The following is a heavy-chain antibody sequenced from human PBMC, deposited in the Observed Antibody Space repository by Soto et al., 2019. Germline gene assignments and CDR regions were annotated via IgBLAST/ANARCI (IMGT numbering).Heavy chain of an antibody. Sequence: EVPLLEPGGGLVQPGGSLRLSCTASGFTFSSYAMSWVRQAPGKGLNWVSGISDTGDSTYYAGSVKGRFTISRDNSKNTLYLQIDSLRAEDTALYYCSQGYGYNYPFYWGQGTLVSVSS. J-gene: IGHJ4*02. D-gene: IGHD5-12*01. V-gene: IGHV3-23*01. CDR1: GFTFSSYA. CDR3: SQGYGYNYPFY. CDR2: ISDTGDST.